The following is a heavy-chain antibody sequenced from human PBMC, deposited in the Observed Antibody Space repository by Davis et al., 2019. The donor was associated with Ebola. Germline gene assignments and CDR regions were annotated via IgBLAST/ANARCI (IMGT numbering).Heavy chain of an antibody. J-gene: IGHJ4*02. CDR3: ASGVKGVIDY. V-gene: IGHV4-34*01. D-gene: IGHD3-10*01. Sequence: PSETLSLTCAVYGGSFSGYYWSWIRQPPGKGLEWIGEINHSGSTNYNPSLKSRVTISVDTSKNQFSLKLSSVTAADTAVYYCASGVKGVIDYWGQGTLVTVSS. CDR1: GGSFSGYY. CDR2: INHSGST.